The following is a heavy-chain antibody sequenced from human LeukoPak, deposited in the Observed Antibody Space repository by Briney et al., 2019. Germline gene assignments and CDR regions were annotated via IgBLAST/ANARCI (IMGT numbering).Heavy chain of an antibody. Sequence: ASVKVSCKASGYTFTGYYMHWVRQAPGQGLEWMGRINPNSGGTNYAQKFQGRVTMTRDTSISTAYMELSRLRSDDTAVYYCARAYSGSYPCDYWGQGTLVTVSS. D-gene: IGHD1-26*01. J-gene: IGHJ4*02. CDR1: GYTFTGYY. V-gene: IGHV1-2*06. CDR2: INPNSGGT. CDR3: ARAYSGSYPCDY.